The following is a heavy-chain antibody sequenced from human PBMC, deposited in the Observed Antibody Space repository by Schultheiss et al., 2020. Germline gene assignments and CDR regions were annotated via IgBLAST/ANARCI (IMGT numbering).Heavy chain of an antibody. CDR3: AREGDTAMVTAPFDY. D-gene: IGHD5-18*01. J-gene: IGHJ4*02. Sequence: SATLSLTCTVSGGSISSNYWSWIRQPPGKGLEWIGRIYTSGSTNYNPSLKSRVTMSVDTSKNQFSLKLSSVTAADTAVYYCAREGDTAMVTAPFDYWGQGTLVTVSS. V-gene: IGHV4-4*07. CDR2: IYTSGST. CDR1: GGSISSNY.